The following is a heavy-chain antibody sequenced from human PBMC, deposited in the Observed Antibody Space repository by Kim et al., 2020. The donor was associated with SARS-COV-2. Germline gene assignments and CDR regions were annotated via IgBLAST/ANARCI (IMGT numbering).Heavy chain of an antibody. J-gene: IGHJ6*02. CDR3: ARNLPHASRTMVRGVITYYGMDV. D-gene: IGHD3-10*01. V-gene: IGHV3-33*01. CDR1: GFTFSSYG. Sequence: GGSLRLSCAASGFTFSSYGMHWVRQAPGKGLEWVAVIWYDGSNKYYADSVKGRFTISRDNSKNTLYLQMNSLRAEDTAVYYCARNLPHASRTMVRGVITYYGMDVWGQGTTVTVSS. CDR2: IWYDGSNK.